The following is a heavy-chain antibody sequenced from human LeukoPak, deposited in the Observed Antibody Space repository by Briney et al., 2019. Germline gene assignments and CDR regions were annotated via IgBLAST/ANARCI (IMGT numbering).Heavy chain of an antibody. CDR2: ISSSDSTI. CDR3: AELGITMIGGV. V-gene: IGHV3-48*03. Sequence: PGGSLRLSCAASGFTFSSYEMNWVRQAPGKGLEWVSYISSSDSTIYYADSVKGRFTISRDNAKNSLYLQMNSLRAEDKAVYYCAELGITMIGGVWGKGTTVTISS. CDR1: GFTFSSYE. J-gene: IGHJ6*04. D-gene: IGHD3-10*02.